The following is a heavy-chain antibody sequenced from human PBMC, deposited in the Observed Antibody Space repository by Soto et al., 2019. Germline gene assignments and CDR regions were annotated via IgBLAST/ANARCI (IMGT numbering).Heavy chain of an antibody. Sequence: LRLSCAASGFTFSSYAMSWVRQAPGKGLEWVSAISGSGGSTYYADSVKGRFTISRDNSKNTLYLQMNSLRAEDTAVYYCAKDRLLTYYYDSSGYYHDAFDIWGQGTMVTVSS. J-gene: IGHJ3*02. CDR2: ISGSGGST. CDR3: AKDRLLTYYYDSSGYYHDAFDI. CDR1: GFTFSSYA. V-gene: IGHV3-23*01. D-gene: IGHD3-22*01.